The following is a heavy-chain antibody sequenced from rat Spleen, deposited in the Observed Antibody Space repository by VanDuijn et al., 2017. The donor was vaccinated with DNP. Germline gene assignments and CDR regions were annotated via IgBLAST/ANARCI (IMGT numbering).Heavy chain of an antibody. D-gene: IGHD1-12*02. V-gene: IGHV5S11*01. CDR2: ISIGGGNT. J-gene: IGHJ2*01. CDR3: ASSMGTYYPYSFDY. Sequence: VQLKESGPGLVQPSQTLSLTCTVSGFSLTSNSVHWVRQAPTKGLEWVASISIGGGNTYYRDSVKGRFTISRDNAKSALYLQMDSLRSEETATYYCASSMGTYYPYSFDYWGQGVVVTVSS. CDR1: GFSLTSNS.